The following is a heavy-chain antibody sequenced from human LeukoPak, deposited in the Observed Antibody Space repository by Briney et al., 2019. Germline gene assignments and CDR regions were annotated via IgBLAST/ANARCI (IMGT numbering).Heavy chain of an antibody. CDR2: IATGSRLT. D-gene: IGHD6-25*01. CDR1: GFSFSDHH. J-gene: IGHJ6*02. Sequence: GGSLRLSCVASGFSFSDHHMTWIRQAPGKGLEWLSFIATGSRLTELADSVRGRFTISRDDARNSLYLQLNNLRADDTAVYYCARDLAADKRALDVWGQGTTVIVSS. V-gene: IGHV3-11*05. CDR3: ARDLAADKRALDV.